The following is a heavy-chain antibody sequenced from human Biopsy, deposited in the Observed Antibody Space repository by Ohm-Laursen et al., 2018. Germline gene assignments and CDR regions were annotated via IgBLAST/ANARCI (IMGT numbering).Heavy chain of an antibody. Sequence: SRRLSCAASGFTLSDHNMDWVRLAPGKGLEWVGRTRNNGKTYTKEYAASVKGRFTISRDDSKNSLYLQMNSLKTEDTAVYFCARDVGSSGWYYYGMDVWGQGTTVTVSS. V-gene: IGHV3-72*01. CDR3: ARDVGSSGWYYYGMDV. CDR2: TRNNGKTYTK. J-gene: IGHJ6*02. D-gene: IGHD6-19*01. CDR1: GFTLSDHN.